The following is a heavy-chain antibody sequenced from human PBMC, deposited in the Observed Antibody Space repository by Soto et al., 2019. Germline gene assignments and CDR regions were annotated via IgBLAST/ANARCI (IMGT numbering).Heavy chain of an antibody. J-gene: IGHJ5*02. CDR1: GGSISSGGYY. V-gene: IGHV4-31*03. CDR2: IYYSGST. CDR3: ARAGHSSSSEGANWFDP. D-gene: IGHD6-6*01. Sequence: SETLSLTCTVSGGSISSGGYYWSWIRQHPGKGLEWIGYIYYSGSTYYNPSLKSRVTISVDTSKNQFSLNLSSVTAADTTVYYCARAGHSSSSEGANWFDPWGQGTLVTVSS.